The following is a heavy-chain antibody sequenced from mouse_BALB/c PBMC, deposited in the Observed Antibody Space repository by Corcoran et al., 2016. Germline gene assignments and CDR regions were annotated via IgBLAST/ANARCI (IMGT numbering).Heavy chain of an antibody. J-gene: IGHJ2*01. D-gene: IGHD1-2*01. CDR3: ARRDYGYKELDY. CDR1: GYTFTDYN. V-gene: IGHV1S29*02. CDR2: INPYNDGT. Sequence: EVQLQQSGPELVKPGASVKISCKASGYTFTDYNMHWVKQSHGKSLEWIGYINPYNDGTKYNEKFKGKATLTSDKSSSTAYMELSSLTSEDSAVYYCARRDYGYKELDYWGQGTTLTVSS.